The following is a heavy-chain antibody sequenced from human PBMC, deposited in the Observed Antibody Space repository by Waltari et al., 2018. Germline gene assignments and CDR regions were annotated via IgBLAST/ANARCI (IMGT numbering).Heavy chain of an antibody. CDR1: GGSFSGYY. D-gene: IGHD3-22*01. Sequence: QVQLQQWGAGLLKPSETLSLTCAVSGGSFSGYYWSWIRQPPGKGLEWIGEINHSGSTNYNPSLKSRVTISVDTSKNQFSLKLSSVTAADTAVYYCARGYYYDSSGYRNWFDPWGQGTLVTVSS. CDR3: ARGYYYDSSGYRNWFDP. V-gene: IGHV4-34*01. CDR2: INHSGST. J-gene: IGHJ5*02.